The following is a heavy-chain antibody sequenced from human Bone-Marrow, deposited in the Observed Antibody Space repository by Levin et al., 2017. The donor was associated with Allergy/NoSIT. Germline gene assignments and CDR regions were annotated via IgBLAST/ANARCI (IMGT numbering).Heavy chain of an antibody. D-gene: IGHD2-2*02. J-gene: IGHJ6*03. CDR1: GGSISSGNYY. V-gene: IGHV4-61*02. Sequence: SETLSLTCTVSGGSISSGNYYWSWIRQPAGERLEWIGRIYTSGSTNYNPSLKSRVTISLDTSKNQFSLTLTSGTAADTAVYYCARVGHVRESSGTSWYSFSYYYMDVWGKGTTVTVSS. CDR3: ARVGHVRESSGTSWYSFSYYYMDV. CDR2: IYTSGST.